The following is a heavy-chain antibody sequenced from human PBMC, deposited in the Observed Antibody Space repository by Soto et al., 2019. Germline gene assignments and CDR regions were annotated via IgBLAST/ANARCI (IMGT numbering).Heavy chain of an antibody. Sequence: EVQLVESGGGLVQPGRSLRLSCAASGFTFDDYAMHWVRQAPGKGLEWVSGISWNSGSIGYADSVKGRFTISRDNAKNSLYLQMNSLRAEDTALYYCAKDLGRLHFSLRPPWNKQTDAFEIWGQGTMVTVSS. J-gene: IGHJ3*02. CDR3: AKDLGRLHFSLRPPWNKQTDAFEI. CDR1: GFTFDDYA. V-gene: IGHV3-9*01. CDR2: ISWNSGSI. D-gene: IGHD3-16*01.